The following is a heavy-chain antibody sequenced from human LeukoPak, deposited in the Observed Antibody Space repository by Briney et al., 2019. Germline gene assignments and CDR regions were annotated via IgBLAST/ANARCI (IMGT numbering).Heavy chain of an antibody. Sequence: ASVKVSCKASGYTFTICDINWVRQATGQGLEWMGWMNPNSGNTGYAQKFQGRVTMTRNTSINTAYMELSSLRSEDTAVYYCARLYYYDSLDAFDIWGQGTMVTVSS. CDR2: MNPNSGNT. J-gene: IGHJ3*02. V-gene: IGHV1-8*01. CDR3: ARLYYYDSLDAFDI. CDR1: GYTFTICD. D-gene: IGHD3-22*01.